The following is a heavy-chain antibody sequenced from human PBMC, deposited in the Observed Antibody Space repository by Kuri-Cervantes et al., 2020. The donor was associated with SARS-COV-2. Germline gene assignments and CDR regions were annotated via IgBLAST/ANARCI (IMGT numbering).Heavy chain of an antibody. CDR2: IYYSGST. CDR3: ARVITDVTTVYFDY. CDR1: GGSISSGGYY. D-gene: IGHD4-11*01. J-gene: IGHJ4*02. Sequence: SETLSLTCAVSGGSISSGGYYWSWIRQHPGKGLEWIGYIYYSGSTYYHPSLKSRVTISVDTSKNQFSLKLSSVTAADTAVYYCARVITDVTTVYFDYWGQGTLVTVSS. V-gene: IGHV4-31*11.